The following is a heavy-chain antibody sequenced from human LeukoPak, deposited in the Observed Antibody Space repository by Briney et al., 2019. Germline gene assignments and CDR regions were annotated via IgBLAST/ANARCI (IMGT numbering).Heavy chain of an antibody. CDR3: AKDAYGGATFFYYMDV. D-gene: IGHD2/OR15-2a*01. CDR2: IRWNSGNF. J-gene: IGHJ6*03. CDR1: GLTFDDYA. V-gene: IGHV3-9*01. Sequence: PGRSLSLSCAGSGLTFDDYAMHWVRHTSGKGLEWVSGIRWNSGNFAYAEFVGGRFTISRRNAKNSLSLQMNSLSDEDTAVYYCAKDAYGGATFFYYMDVWGKGTTVTVSS.